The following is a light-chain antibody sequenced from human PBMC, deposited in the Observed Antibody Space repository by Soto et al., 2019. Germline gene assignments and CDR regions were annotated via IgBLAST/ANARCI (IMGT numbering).Light chain of an antibody. V-gene: IGKV1-12*01. Sequence: DIQMTQSPSSVSASVGDRVTISCRASHDISSWLSWYQQKPGKAPKLLIYAASNLRSGVPSRISGSGSGTEFTLTISSLQPEDFGTYFCQQSNYIPLTFGGGTKVEIK. CDR1: HDISSW. J-gene: IGKJ4*01. CDR2: AAS. CDR3: QQSNYIPLT.